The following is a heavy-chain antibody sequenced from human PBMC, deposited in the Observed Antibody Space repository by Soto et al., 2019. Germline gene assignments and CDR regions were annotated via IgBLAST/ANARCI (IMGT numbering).Heavy chain of an antibody. CDR3: AKFGSSSWSPHYYFDY. V-gene: IGHV3-23*01. CDR1: GFTFNNYA. CDR2: ITDSGSDT. Sequence: GGSLRLSCAASGFTFNNYAMGWVLQAPGKGLEWVSAITDSGSDTYYVDSVKGRFTISRDNSKNTLYLQMNSLRAEDTAVYYCAKFGSSSWSPHYYFDYWGQGTLVTVSS. J-gene: IGHJ4*02. D-gene: IGHD2-2*01.